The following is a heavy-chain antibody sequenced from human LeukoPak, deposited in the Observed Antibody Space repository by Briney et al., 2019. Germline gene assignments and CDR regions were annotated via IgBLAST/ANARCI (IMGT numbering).Heavy chain of an antibody. CDR1: RFTFSRYG. CDR3: ASGDYDYSNLAVLR. D-gene: IGHD4-11*01. CDR2: IRYDGSNK. J-gene: IGHJ4*02. V-gene: IGHV3-30*02. Sequence: PGGSLRLSCAASRFTFSRYGMHWVRQAPGKALEWVAFIRYDGSNKYYADSVKGRFTISRDNVKNTFYLQMNSLRAEDTAVYYCASGDYDYSNLAVLRWGQGTLVTVSS.